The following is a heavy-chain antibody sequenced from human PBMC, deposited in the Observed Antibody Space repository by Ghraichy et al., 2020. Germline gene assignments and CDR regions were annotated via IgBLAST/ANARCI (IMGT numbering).Heavy chain of an antibody. CDR3: ARDGESAAAASDAFDI. D-gene: IGHD6-13*01. V-gene: IGHV4-59*01. CDR1: GGSISSYY. Sequence: SETLSLTCTVSGGSISSYYWSWIRQPPGKGLEWIGYIYYSGSTNYNPSLKSRVTISVDTSKNQFSLKLSSVTAADTAVYYCARDGESAAAASDAFDIWGQGTMVTVSS. CDR2: IYYSGST. J-gene: IGHJ3*02.